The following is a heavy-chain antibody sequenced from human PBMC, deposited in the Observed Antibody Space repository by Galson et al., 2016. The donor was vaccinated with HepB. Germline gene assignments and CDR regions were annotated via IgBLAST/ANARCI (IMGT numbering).Heavy chain of an antibody. CDR2: VSNDGTRK. V-gene: IGHV3-30*18. D-gene: IGHD1-26*01. CDR3: AKEDTGSCDY. CDR1: GFTFSRYG. Sequence: SLRLSCAASGFTFSRYGIHWVRQAPGKGLEWLAVVSNDGTRKYYADSVKGRLTISRDNSKNTVYVQMNGLKTEDTALYYCAKEDTGSCDYWGQGTPVTVSP. J-gene: IGHJ4*02.